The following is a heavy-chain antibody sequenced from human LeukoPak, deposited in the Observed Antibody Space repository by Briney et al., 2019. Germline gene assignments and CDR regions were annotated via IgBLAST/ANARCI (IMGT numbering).Heavy chain of an antibody. CDR3: ARDPGTTSDS. D-gene: IGHD1-1*01. CDR2: ISSSGRLI. J-gene: IGHJ5*02. CDR1: GFSVIDYD. V-gene: IGHV3-11*04. Sequence: GGSLRLSCVVSGFSVIDYDMSWIRQTPGRGLEWISYISSSGRLIKHLESVKGRFTMSRDNAKNSLYLEMTSLRVDDTAVYFCARDPGTTSDSWGQGTLVTVSS.